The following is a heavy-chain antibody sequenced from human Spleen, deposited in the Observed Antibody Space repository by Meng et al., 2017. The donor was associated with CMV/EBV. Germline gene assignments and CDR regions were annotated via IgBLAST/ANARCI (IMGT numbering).Heavy chain of an antibody. D-gene: IGHD6-13*01. V-gene: IGHV4-38-2*02. J-gene: IGHJ4*02. CDR2: IYHTGSA. CDR3: ARDSSSWLVIDY. CDR1: GYSISSGYH. Sequence: SETLSLTCTVSGYSISSGYHWGWIRQPPGKGLEWIGSIYHTGSAYYNRSLKSRVTISVDTSKNQFSLKVSSVTAADTAVYYCARDSSSWLVIDYWGQGALVTVSS.